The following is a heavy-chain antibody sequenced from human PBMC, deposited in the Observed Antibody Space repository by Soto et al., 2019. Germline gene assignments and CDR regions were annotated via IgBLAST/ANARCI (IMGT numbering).Heavy chain of an antibody. D-gene: IGHD3-22*01. V-gene: IGHV3-23*01. CDR1: GFTFNTCA. Sequence: EVPMLESGGGLVQPGGSLRLSCAASGFTFNTCAMFWVRQAPGRGLEWVSAISGGGRTTYYADSVKGRFTISRDTSKSTMYLQMNSLRAEDTAVYDCAKEYYDRSGYFDSWGQGTLVTVSS. J-gene: IGHJ4*02. CDR2: ISGGGRTT. CDR3: AKEYYDRSGYFDS.